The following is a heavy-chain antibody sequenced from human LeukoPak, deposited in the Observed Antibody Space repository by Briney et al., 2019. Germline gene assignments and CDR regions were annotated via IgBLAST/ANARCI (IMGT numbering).Heavy chain of an antibody. CDR3: AGAGYYGSGVNFDY. V-gene: IGHV3-21*01. J-gene: IGHJ4*02. CDR1: GFTFSGYS. CDR2: ISSSSYI. D-gene: IGHD3-10*01. Sequence: GGSLRLSCAASGFTFSGYSMNWVRQAPGKGLEWVSSISSSSYIYYADSVKGRFTISRDNAKNSLYLQMNSLRAEDTAVYYCAGAGYYGSGVNFDYWGQGTLVTVSS.